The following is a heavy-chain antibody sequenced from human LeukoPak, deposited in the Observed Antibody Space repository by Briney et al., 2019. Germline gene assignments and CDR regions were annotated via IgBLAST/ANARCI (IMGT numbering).Heavy chain of an antibody. CDR2: LDQDGSDT. CDR3: ARSALGWLDS. V-gene: IGHV3-7*01. CDR1: GFTFTNYW. D-gene: IGHD7-27*01. Sequence: PGGSLRLSCAVSGFTFTNYWMTWVRQAPGRGLEWVASLDQDGSDTFSVDSVKGRFTISRDNAKNSMYLQMKNLKVEDTAVYYCARSALGWLDSWGQGALVTVSS. J-gene: IGHJ5*01.